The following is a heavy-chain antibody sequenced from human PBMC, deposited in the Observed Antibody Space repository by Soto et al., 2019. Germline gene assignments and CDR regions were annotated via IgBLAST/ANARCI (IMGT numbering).Heavy chain of an antibody. CDR2: IIPILGIA. J-gene: IGHJ4*02. V-gene: IGHV1-69*02. CDR1: GGTFSSYT. Sequence: QVQLVQSGAEVKKPGSSVKVSCKASGGTFSSYTISWVRQAPGQGLEWMGRIIPILGIANYAQKFQGRVTITADKSTSTAYMELSSLRSEDTAVYYCVGANLGYCSGRSCTDYWGQGTLVTVSS. D-gene: IGHD2-15*01. CDR3: VGANLGYCSGRSCTDY.